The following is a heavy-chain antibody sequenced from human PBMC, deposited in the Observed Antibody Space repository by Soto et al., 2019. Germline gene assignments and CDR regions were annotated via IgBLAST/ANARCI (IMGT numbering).Heavy chain of an antibody. CDR2: INSDGSIT. CDR3: ARGSSSWYVSFDY. V-gene: IGHV3-74*01. Sequence: GGSLRLSCAASGFTFSSNWMHWVRQAPGKGLVWVSRINSDGSITSYADSVKGQFTISRDNAKNTLYLQMNSLRAEDTAVYYCARGSSSWYVSFDYWGQGILVTVS. J-gene: IGHJ4*02. CDR1: GFTFSSNW. D-gene: IGHD6-13*01.